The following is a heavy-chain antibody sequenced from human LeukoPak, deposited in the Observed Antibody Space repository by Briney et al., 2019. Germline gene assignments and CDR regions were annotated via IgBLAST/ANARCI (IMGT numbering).Heavy chain of an antibody. V-gene: IGHV4-39*01. Sequence: SETLSLTCTVSGGSVSSSSSYWVWIRQPPGMGLEWIGSIYHSGTIYSNPSLKSRVTISVDTSKNQFSLKVSSVAAADTAVYYCARYESSAYGIDVWGRGTLVTVSS. D-gene: IGHD3-22*01. CDR1: GGSVSSSSSY. J-gene: IGHJ2*01. CDR3: ARYESSAYGIDV. CDR2: IYHSGTI.